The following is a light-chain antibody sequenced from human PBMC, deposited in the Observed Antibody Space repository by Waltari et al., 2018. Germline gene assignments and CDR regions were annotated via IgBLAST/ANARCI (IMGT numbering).Light chain of an antibody. CDR3: QQSYSTPS. Sequence: DIQMTQSPSSLSASGGDRVTISCRASQSISKYLSWYQQKPGKAPNLLIYAASNLQSGVPSRFSGSGSGTDFTLTISSLQREDFATYYCQQSYSTPSFGQGTKVDIK. CDR2: AAS. CDR1: QSISKY. V-gene: IGKV1-39*01. J-gene: IGKJ1*01.